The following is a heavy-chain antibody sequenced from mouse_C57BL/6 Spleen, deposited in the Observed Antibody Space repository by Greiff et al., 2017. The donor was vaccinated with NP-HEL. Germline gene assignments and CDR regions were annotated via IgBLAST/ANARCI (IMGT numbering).Heavy chain of an antibody. V-gene: IGHV1-59*01. CDR1: GYTFTSYW. Sequence: VQLQQPGAELVRPGTSVKLSCKASGYTFTSYWMHWVKQRPGQGLEWIGVIDPSDSYTNYNQKFKGKATLTVDTSSSTAYMQLSSRTSEDSAVYYCARWLTTVEYYFDYWGQGTTLTVSS. J-gene: IGHJ2*01. CDR2: IDPSDSYT. CDR3: ARWLTTVEYYFDY. D-gene: IGHD1-1*01.